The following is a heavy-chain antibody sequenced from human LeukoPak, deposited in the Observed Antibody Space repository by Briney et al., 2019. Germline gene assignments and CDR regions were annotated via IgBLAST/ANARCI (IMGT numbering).Heavy chain of an antibody. Sequence: SVKVSCKASGGTFSSYAISWVRQAPGQGLEWMGGSIPIFGTANYAQKFQGRVTITADESTSTAYMELSSLRSEDTAVYYCARGHYYGSGSYYNEWGQGTLVTVSS. J-gene: IGHJ4*02. V-gene: IGHV1-69*13. CDR1: GGTFSSYA. CDR2: SIPIFGTA. CDR3: ARGHYYGSGSYYNE. D-gene: IGHD3-10*01.